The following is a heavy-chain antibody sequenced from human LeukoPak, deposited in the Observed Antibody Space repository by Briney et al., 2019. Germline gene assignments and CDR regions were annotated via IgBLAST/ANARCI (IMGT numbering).Heavy chain of an antibody. CDR1: GFTFSSYS. V-gene: IGHV3-21*05. Sequence: PGGSLRLSCAASGFTFSSYSMNWIRQAPGKGPEWISLISTSSGYTDYADSVKGRFTISRDNAKNSLYLQMDSLRVEDTAMYYCAYESSGYHQRSDAFDIWGRGTVVIVSS. CDR3: AYESSGYHQRSDAFDI. CDR2: ISTSSGYT. J-gene: IGHJ3*02. D-gene: IGHD3-22*01.